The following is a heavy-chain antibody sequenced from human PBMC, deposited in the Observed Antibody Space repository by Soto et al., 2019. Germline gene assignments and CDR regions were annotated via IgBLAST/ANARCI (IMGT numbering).Heavy chain of an antibody. Sequence: EVQLLESGGGLVQPGGSLRLSCAASGFTFSSYAMSWVRQAPGKGLEWVSAISGSGGSTYYADSVKGRFTISRDNSKTTLYLQMNSLRAEDTAVYYCAKRDGMYYDILTGPFDYWGQGTLVTVSS. V-gene: IGHV3-23*01. J-gene: IGHJ4*02. CDR3: AKRDGMYYDILTGPFDY. CDR1: GFTFSSYA. D-gene: IGHD3-9*01. CDR2: ISGSGGST.